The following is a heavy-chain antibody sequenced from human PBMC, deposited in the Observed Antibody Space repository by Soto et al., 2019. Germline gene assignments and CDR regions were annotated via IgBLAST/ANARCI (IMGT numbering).Heavy chain of an antibody. Sequence: ASVKVSCKASGYTFTGYYMHWVRQAPGQGLEWMGWINPNSGGTNYAQKFQGRVTMTRDTSISTACMELSRLRSDDTAVYYCAREPLSGYSYGSAYYYYGMDVWGQGTTVTVSS. CDR1: GYTFTGYY. CDR2: INPNSGGT. V-gene: IGHV1-2*02. J-gene: IGHJ6*02. D-gene: IGHD5-18*01. CDR3: AREPLSGYSYGSAYYYYGMDV.